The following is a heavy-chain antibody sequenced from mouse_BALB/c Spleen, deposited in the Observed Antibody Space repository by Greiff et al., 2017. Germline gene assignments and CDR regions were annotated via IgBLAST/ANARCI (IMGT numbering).Heavy chain of an antibody. Sequence: QVHVKQSGAELMKPGASVKISCKATGYTFSSYWIEWVKQRPGHGLEWIGEILPGSGSTNYNEKFKGKATLTVDKSSSTAYMELRSLTSEDSAVYYCARRDAMDYWGQGTSVTVSS. V-gene: IGHV1-9*01. CDR2: ILPGSGST. J-gene: IGHJ4*01. CDR1: GYTFSSYW. CDR3: ARRDAMDY.